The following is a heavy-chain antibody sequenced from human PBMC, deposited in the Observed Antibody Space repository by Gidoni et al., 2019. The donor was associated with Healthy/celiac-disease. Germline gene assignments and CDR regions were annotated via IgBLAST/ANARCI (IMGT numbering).Heavy chain of an antibody. J-gene: IGHJ4*02. Sequence: QVQLVESGGGVVQPGRSLRLSCAASGFTFSSYGMHWVRQAPGKGLEWVAVIWYDGSNKYYADSVKGRFTISRDNSKNTLYLQMNSLRAEDTAVYYCAREDDSSGYYYVFDYWGQGTLVTVSS. CDR1: GFTFSSYG. D-gene: IGHD3-22*01. CDR3: AREDDSSGYYYVFDY. V-gene: IGHV3-33*01. CDR2: IWYDGSNK.